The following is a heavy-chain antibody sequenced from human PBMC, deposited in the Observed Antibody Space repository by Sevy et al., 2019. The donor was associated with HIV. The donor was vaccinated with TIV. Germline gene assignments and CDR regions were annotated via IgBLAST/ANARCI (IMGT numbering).Heavy chain of an antibody. V-gene: IGHV4-34*01. Sequence: SETLSLTCAVYGGSFSGYYWNWIRQSPGKGLEWIGEINHSGSTHYNPSLMSRVTISVDTSKNQFSLRLNSVTAADTAVYYCARAPPVVVVPGAPSWFDPWGQRTLVTVSS. J-gene: IGHJ5*02. CDR1: GGSFSGYY. D-gene: IGHD2-2*01. CDR3: ARAPPVVVVPGAPSWFDP. CDR2: INHSGST.